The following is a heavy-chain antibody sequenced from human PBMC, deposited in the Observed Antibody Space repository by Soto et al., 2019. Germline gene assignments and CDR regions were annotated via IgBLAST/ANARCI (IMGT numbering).Heavy chain of an antibody. D-gene: IGHD6-19*01. Sequence: PSDCLSRTCSRARCTTRTIPATRYWGWMRQPPGKGLEWIASFFYSGKSFYNPSLKSRVTMSVDTSKNQFSLNLSSVTAADTAVYYCVRHIEMAAIDNWGQG. CDR1: RCTTRTIPATRY. J-gene: IGHJ4*02. CDR3: VRHIEMAAIDN. V-gene: IGHV4-39*01. CDR2: FFYSGKS.